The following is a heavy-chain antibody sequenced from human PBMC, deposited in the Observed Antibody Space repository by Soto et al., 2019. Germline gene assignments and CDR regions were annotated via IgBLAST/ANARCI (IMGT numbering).Heavy chain of an antibody. V-gene: IGHV3-30*18. CDR2: TSYDGNNE. J-gene: IGHJ4*02. CDR3: AKDKGVFNWATYYFDY. Sequence: GGSLRLSCAASGFTFSNYAMHWVRQAPGKGLEWVALTSYDGNNEYYTDSVKGRFTISRDNSKNTLFLQMNSPRPEDTAVYYCAKDKGVFNWATYYFDYWGQGALVTVSS. D-gene: IGHD1-1*01. CDR1: GFTFSNYA.